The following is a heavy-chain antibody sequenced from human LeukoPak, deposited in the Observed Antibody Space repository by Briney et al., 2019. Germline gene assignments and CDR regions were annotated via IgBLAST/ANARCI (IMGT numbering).Heavy chain of an antibody. Sequence: SETPSLTCTVSGGSISSYYWSWIRQPPGKGLEWIGYIYYSGSTNYNPSLKSRVTISVDTSKNQFSLKLSSVTAADTAVYYCARGLERPDYWGQGTLVTVSS. CDR2: IYYSGST. CDR3: ARGLERPDY. J-gene: IGHJ4*02. D-gene: IGHD1-1*01. CDR1: GGSISSYY. V-gene: IGHV4-59*01.